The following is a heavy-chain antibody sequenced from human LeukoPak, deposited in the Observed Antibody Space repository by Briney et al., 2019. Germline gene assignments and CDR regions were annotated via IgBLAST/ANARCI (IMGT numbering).Heavy chain of an antibody. Sequence: SETLSLTCTVSGGSITGGGYYWGWIRQPPGKGLEWIGSIYYSGTTYFNPSLKSRVNISIDTSKDQFSLNLSSVTAADTAVYYCARVRRSGWYSFDYWGQGTLVTISS. CDR2: IYYSGTT. V-gene: IGHV4-39*07. CDR3: ARVRRSGWYSFDY. J-gene: IGHJ4*02. CDR1: GGSITGGGYY. D-gene: IGHD6-19*01.